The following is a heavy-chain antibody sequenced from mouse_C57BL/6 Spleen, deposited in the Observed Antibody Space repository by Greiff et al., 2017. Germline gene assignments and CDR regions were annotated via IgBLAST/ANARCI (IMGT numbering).Heavy chain of an antibody. CDR3: ARKLDYGSSFDY. V-gene: IGHV1-55*01. J-gene: IGHJ2*01. D-gene: IGHD1-1*01. CDR1: GYTFTSYW. Sequence: QVQLQQPGAELVKPGASVKMSCKASGYTFTSYWITWVKPRPGQGLAWIGDLYPGSGSTNYNEKFKSKATLTVDTSSSTAYMQLSSLTSEDSAVYYCARKLDYGSSFDYWGQGTTLTVSS. CDR2: LYPGSGST.